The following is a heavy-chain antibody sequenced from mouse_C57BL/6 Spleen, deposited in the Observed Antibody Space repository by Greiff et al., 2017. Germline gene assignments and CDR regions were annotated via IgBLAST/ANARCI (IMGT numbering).Heavy chain of an antibody. CDR2: ISSGSSTI. Sequence: EVNVVESGGGLVKPGGSLKLSCAASGFTFSDYGMHWVRQAPEKGLEWVAYISSGSSTIYYADTVKGRFTISRDNAKNTLFLQMTSLRSEDTAMYYCARDGLRQGYYFDYWGQGTTLTVSS. D-gene: IGHD2-4*01. CDR1: GFTFSDYG. V-gene: IGHV5-17*01. J-gene: IGHJ2*01. CDR3: ARDGLRQGYYFDY.